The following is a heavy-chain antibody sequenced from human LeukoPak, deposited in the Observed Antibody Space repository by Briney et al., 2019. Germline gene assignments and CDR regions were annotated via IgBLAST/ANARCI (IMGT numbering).Heavy chain of an antibody. Sequence: NTSETLSLTCAVYGGSFSGYYWSWIRQPPGKGLEWIGEINHSGSTNYNPSLKSRVTISVDTSKNQFSLKLSSVTAADTAVYYCARRGGYSSSWYVNWGQGTLVTVSS. J-gene: IGHJ4*02. D-gene: IGHD6-13*01. CDR2: INHSGST. V-gene: IGHV4-34*01. CDR1: GGSFSGYY. CDR3: ARRGGYSSSWYVN.